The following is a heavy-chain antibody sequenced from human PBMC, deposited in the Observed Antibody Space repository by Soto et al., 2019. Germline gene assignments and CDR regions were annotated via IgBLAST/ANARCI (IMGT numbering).Heavy chain of an antibody. D-gene: IGHD3-16*02. J-gene: IGHJ6*02. CDR2: INAGNGNT. CDR1: GYTFTSYA. CDR3: ARVYPVLSSDYYYGMDV. Sequence: ASVKVSCKASGYTFTSYAMHWVRQAPGQRLEWMGWINAGNGNTKYSQKFQGRVTITRDTSASTAYMELSSLRSEDTAVYYCARVYPVLSSDYYYGMDVWGQGTTGTVS. V-gene: IGHV1-3*01.